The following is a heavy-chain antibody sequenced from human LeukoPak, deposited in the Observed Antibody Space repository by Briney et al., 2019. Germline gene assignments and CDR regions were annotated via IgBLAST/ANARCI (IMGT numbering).Heavy chain of an antibody. CDR1: GYTLTELA. J-gene: IGHJ3*02. D-gene: IGHD6-19*01. Sequence: GASVKVSCKVSGYTLTELAMHWVRQVPGKGLEWVGGYDPEEGKTVYAQKFQVRITMTDDTSTDTTYMELSSLRSEDTAVYYCAADPQWGGTYHIWGQGTVVIVSS. CDR3: AADPQWGGTYHI. CDR2: YDPEEGKT. V-gene: IGHV1-24*01.